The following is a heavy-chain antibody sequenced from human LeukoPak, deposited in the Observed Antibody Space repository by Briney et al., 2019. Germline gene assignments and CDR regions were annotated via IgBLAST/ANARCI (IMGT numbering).Heavy chain of an antibody. D-gene: IGHD3-16*01. CDR2: IRSKANSYAT. Sequence: VGSLRLSCAASGFTFSGSAMHWVGQGSGKGLEWVGRIRSKANSYATAYAASVKGRFTISRDDSKNTAYLQMNSLKTEDTAVYYCTRAGDDYVWEDFDYWGQGTLVTVSS. CDR1: GFTFSGSA. CDR3: TRAGDDYVWEDFDY. J-gene: IGHJ4*02. V-gene: IGHV3-73*01.